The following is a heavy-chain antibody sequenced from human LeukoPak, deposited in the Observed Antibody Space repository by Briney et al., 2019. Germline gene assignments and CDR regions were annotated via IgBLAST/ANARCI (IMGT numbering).Heavy chain of an antibody. J-gene: IGHJ4*02. Sequence: PSETLSLTCAVSGGSISSSNWWSWVRQPPGKGLEWIGEIYHSGSTNYNPSLKSRVTISVDKSKNQFSLKLSSVTAADTAVYYCARATYYYDSSGYSPLDYWGQGTLVTVSS. CDR1: GGSISSSNW. D-gene: IGHD3-22*01. V-gene: IGHV4-4*02. CDR2: IYHSGST. CDR3: ARATYYYDSSGYSPLDY.